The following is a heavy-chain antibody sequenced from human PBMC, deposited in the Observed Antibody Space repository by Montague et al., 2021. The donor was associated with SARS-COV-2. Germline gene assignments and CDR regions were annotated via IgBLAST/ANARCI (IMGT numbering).Heavy chain of an antibody. Sequence: SLRLSCAASGFTFGDYALHWVRQAPGKGLEWVSAISWNSGYIDYAGSVKGRFTISGDNDKNSLYLEMNSLSAEDTALYYCAKGAAKTFYYNGMDVWGQGTTVTVSS. V-gene: IGHV3-9*01. J-gene: IGHJ6*02. D-gene: IGHD6-25*01. CDR2: ISWNSGYI. CDR1: GFTFGDYA. CDR3: AKGAAKTFYYNGMDV.